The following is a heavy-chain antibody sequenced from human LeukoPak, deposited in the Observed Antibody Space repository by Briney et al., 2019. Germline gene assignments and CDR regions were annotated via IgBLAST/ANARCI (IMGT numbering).Heavy chain of an antibody. V-gene: IGHV3-23*01. J-gene: IGHJ4*02. CDR3: AKGDSSGYPYYFDY. D-gene: IGHD3-22*01. Sequence: GGSLRLSCAASGFTFSSYAMRWVRQAPGKGLEWVSAISGSGGSTYYADSVKGRFTISRDNSKNTLYLQMNSLRAEDTAVHYCAKGDSSGYPYYFDYWGQGTLVTVSS. CDR1: GFTFSSYA. CDR2: ISGSGGST.